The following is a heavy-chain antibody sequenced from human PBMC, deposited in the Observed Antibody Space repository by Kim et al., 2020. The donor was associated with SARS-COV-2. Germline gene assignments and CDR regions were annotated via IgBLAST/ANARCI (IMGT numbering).Heavy chain of an antibody. Sequence: ASVKVSCKASGYTFTNYYMHWVRQAPGQGLEWMGIINPSGGSTSYAQKFQGRVTMTRDTSTSTVYMELSSLRSEDTAVYYCARDPPAKRGIYYGLDVWGQGTTVTVSS. V-gene: IGHV1-46*01. CDR2: INPSGGST. D-gene: IGHD3-16*01. CDR3: ARDPPAKRGIYYGLDV. CDR1: GYTFTNYY. J-gene: IGHJ6*02.